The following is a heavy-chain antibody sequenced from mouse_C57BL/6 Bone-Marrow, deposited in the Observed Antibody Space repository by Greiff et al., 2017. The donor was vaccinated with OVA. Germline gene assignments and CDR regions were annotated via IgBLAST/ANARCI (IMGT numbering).Heavy chain of an antibody. Sequence: QVQLKESGAELVRPGTSVKVSCKASGYAFTNYLIEWVKQRPGQGLEWIGVINPGSGGTNYNEKFKGKATLTADKSSSTAYMQLSSLTSEDSAVYYCAREGGGYYFDYWGQGTTLTVSS. J-gene: IGHJ2*01. CDR2: INPGSGGT. CDR1: GYAFTNYL. V-gene: IGHV1-54*01. D-gene: IGHD1-1*02. CDR3: AREGGGYYFDY.